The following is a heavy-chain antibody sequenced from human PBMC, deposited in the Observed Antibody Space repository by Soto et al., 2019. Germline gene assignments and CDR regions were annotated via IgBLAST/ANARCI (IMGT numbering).Heavy chain of an antibody. J-gene: IGHJ4*02. CDR2: IWYDGSTK. V-gene: IGHV3-33*01. CDR3: ARDGGNDYSLDY. CDR1: GFMFRSYA. Sequence: PGGSLRLSCAASGFMFRSYAMHWVRQAPGKGLEWVAGIWYDGSTKYYGDSVKGRYSISRDNSKNMLDLQMNSLRAEDTAVYYCARDGGNDYSLDYWGQGTLVTVSS. D-gene: IGHD4-4*01.